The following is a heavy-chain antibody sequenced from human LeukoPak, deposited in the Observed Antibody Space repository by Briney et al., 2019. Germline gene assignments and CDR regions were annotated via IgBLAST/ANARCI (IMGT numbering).Heavy chain of an antibody. D-gene: IGHD1-26*01. J-gene: IGHJ4*02. CDR1: GFTFSSYG. V-gene: IGHV3-23*01. Sequence: GGSLRLSCAASGFTFSSYGMTWVRQAPGKGLEWVSAISGSGGSTYYADSVKGRFTISRENAKNSLYLQMNSLRAGDTAVYYCARGSGSYYSPQFDYWGQGTLVTVSS. CDR2: ISGSGGST. CDR3: ARGSGSYYSPQFDY.